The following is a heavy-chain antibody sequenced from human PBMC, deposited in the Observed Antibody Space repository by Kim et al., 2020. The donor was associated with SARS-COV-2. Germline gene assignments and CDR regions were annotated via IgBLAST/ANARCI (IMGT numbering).Heavy chain of an antibody. V-gene: IGHV1-3*01. J-gene: IGHJ6*02. Sequence: SQKFQGRVTITRDTSASTAYMELSSLRSEDTAVYYCARDVPYYYYYGMDVWGQGTTVTVSS. CDR3: ARDVPYYYYYGMDV. D-gene: IGHD2-2*01.